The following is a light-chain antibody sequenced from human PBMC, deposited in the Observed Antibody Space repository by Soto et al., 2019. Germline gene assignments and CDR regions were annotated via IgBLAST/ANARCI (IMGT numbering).Light chain of an antibody. CDR1: RSVSSY. CDR2: DAS. J-gene: IGKJ4*01. CDR3: QHRSEWPPRLP. V-gene: IGKV3-11*01. Sequence: EIVLTQSPATLSLSPGERATLSCRASRSVSSYLAWYQQKPGQAPRLLIYDASYRATGIPARFSGSGSGTGFPPPISRLGPEDFAVFYCQHRSEWPPRLPFGGGTKVEIK.